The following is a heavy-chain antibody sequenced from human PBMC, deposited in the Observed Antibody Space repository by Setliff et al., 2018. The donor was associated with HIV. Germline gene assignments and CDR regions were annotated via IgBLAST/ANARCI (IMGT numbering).Heavy chain of an antibody. CDR2: IDSSGTT. V-gene: IGHV4-4*07. CDR3: ARDRHSSGLGSYGP. D-gene: IGHD3-10*01. Sequence: PSETLSLTCTISGGSFGVYRWSWIRQSAGRGLEWIGRIDSSGTTDYKPSLKGRVAISVDTSRNQFSLRVTSVTAADTAVYFCARDRHSSGLGSYGPWGPGSLVTAPQ. CDR1: GGSFGVYR. J-gene: IGHJ5*02.